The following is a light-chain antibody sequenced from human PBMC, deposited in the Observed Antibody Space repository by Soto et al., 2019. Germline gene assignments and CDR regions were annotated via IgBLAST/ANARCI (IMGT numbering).Light chain of an antibody. CDR3: QQYYTTPLT. CDR1: QSILYTSNNNKH. CDR2: WAS. V-gene: IGKV4-1*01. Sequence: DIVMTQSPDSLAVSLGERATINCKSSQSILYTSNNNKHLAWYQQRPGQPPRLLIYWASTRESGVPDRFSGRGSETDFTLTISSLQAEDVAVYYCQQYYTTPLTFGGGTKVEIK. J-gene: IGKJ4*01.